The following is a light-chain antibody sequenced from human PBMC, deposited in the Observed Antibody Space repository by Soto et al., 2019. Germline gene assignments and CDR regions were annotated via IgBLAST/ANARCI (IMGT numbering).Light chain of an antibody. V-gene: IGLV1-47*01. Sequence: QSVLTQPPSASGTPGQRVTISCSGSSSNIGSNYVYWYQQLPGTPPKLLIYRNNQRPSGVPDRFSGSKSGTSASLAISGLRSEDEADYYCAAWDDSLSGYYVFGTGTKVT. J-gene: IGLJ1*01. CDR2: RNN. CDR3: AAWDDSLSGYYV. CDR1: SSNIGSNY.